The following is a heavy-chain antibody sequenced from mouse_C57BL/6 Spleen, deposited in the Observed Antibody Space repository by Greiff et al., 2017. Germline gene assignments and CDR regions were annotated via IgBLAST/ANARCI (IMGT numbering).Heavy chain of an antibody. J-gene: IGHJ2*01. CDR3: ARPYYCGSSCVALDY. CDR2: IYPGSGST. V-gene: IGHV1-55*01. Sequence: VQLQQPGAELVKPGASVKMSCKASGYTFTSYWITWVKQRPGQGLEWIGDIYPGSGSTNYNEKFKSKATLTVDTSSSTAYMQLSSLTSEDSAVYYCARPYYCGSSCVALDYWGQGTTLTVSS. D-gene: IGHD1-1*01. CDR1: GYTFTSYW.